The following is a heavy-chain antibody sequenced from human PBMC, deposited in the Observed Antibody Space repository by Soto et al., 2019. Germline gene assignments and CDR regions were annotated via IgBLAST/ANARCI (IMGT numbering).Heavy chain of an antibody. V-gene: IGHV4-59*01. CDR2: IHYSGTT. D-gene: IGHD2-8*01. CDR1: GTSISSYY. Sequence: SETLSLTFTVSGTSISSYYWSWLRQPPGKGLEWIANIHYSGTTNYNPSLASRVTLSVDPSKNQFSLKMTSVTAADRAMYFCARYNSYAIDYWGRGTLVTVS. CDR3: ARYNSYAIDY. J-gene: IGHJ4*02.